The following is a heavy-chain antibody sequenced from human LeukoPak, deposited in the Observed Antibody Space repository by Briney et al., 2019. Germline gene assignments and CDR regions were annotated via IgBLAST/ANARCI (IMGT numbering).Heavy chain of an antibody. CDR1: GFTFRSYA. CDR2: ISGSGGST. Sequence: AGGSLRLSCAASGFTFRSYAMSWVRQAPGKGLEWVSAISGSGGSTYYADSVKGRFTISRDNSKNTLYLQMNSLRAEDTAVYYCARGPSSGWYYFDYWGQGTLVTVSS. CDR3: ARGPSSGWYYFDY. D-gene: IGHD6-19*01. J-gene: IGHJ4*02. V-gene: IGHV3-23*01.